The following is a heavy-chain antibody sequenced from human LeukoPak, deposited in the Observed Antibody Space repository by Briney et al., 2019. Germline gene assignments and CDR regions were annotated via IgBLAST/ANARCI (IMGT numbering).Heavy chain of an antibody. Sequence: PGGSLTLSCAASGFTFDYYGMSWVRQAPGKGLEWVSGINWNGGSKGYADSVKGRFTISRDNAKNSLYLQMNSLRAEDTALYYCARDSSGWSHPFDYWGQGTLVTVSS. CDR2: INWNGGSK. D-gene: IGHD6-19*01. V-gene: IGHV3-20*04. J-gene: IGHJ4*02. CDR1: GFTFDYYG. CDR3: ARDSSGWSHPFDY.